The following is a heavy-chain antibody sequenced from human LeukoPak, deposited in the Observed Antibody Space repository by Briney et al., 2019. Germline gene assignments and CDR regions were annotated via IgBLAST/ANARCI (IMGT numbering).Heavy chain of an antibody. D-gene: IGHD2-2*01. J-gene: IGHJ4*02. CDR1: GYTFTSYY. CDR3: AREHCSSTSCDTFDY. CDR2: INPSGGST. Sequence: ASVKVSCKPSGYTFTSYYMHWVRQAPGQGLEWMGIINPSGGSTSYAQKFQGRVTMTRDTSTSTVYMELSSLRSEDTAVYYCAREHCSSTSCDTFDYWGQGTLVTVSS. V-gene: IGHV1-46*01.